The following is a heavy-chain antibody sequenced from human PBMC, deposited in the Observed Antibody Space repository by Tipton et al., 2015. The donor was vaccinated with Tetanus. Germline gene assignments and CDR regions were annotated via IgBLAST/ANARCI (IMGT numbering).Heavy chain of an antibody. CDR1: GDSISSGDFY. J-gene: IGHJ4*02. CDR2: TYYSGST. D-gene: IGHD4-17*01. V-gene: IGHV4-31*03. CDR3: ARDERYGDYAY. Sequence: TLSLTCTVSGDSISSGDFYWSWIRQHPGKGLEWIGYTYYSGSTGYNPSLKSRVTISIDSSKNQFSLKLTSVTAADTAVYYCARDERYGDYAYWGQGALVTVSS.